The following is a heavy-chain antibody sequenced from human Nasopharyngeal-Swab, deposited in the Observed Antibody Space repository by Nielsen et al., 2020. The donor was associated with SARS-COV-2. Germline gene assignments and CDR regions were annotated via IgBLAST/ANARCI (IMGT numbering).Heavy chain of an antibody. CDR2: MKPSGRT. Sequence: SETLSLTCAVYGGSLSDYHWSWIRQPPGKGLEWIGEMKPSGRTNYNPSLKSRVAISIDTSKNQFFLNLRSVTAADMAVFYCAGPPADFDYWGQGTLVTVSS. CDR3: AGPPADFDY. CDR1: GGSLSDYH. V-gene: IGHV4-34*01. J-gene: IGHJ4*02.